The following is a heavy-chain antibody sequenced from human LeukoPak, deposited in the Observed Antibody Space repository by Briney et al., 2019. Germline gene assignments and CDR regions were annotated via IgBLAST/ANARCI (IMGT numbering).Heavy chain of an antibody. V-gene: IGHV4-59*08. D-gene: IGHD5-18*01. Sequence: SETLSLTCTVSGGSISSSYWSWIRQPPGKGLEWIGYIYYSGSTYYNPSLKSRVTISVDTSKNQFSLKLSSVTAADTAVYYCARHGVRGYSYGPNWFDPWGQGTLVTVSS. CDR3: ARHGVRGYSYGPNWFDP. CDR1: GGSISSSY. J-gene: IGHJ5*02. CDR2: IYYSGST.